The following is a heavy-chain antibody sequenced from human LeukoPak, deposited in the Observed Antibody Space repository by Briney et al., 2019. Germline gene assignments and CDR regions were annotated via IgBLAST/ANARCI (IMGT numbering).Heavy chain of an antibody. CDR3: AKGALVVPAAYIGDYYGMDV. D-gene: IGHD2-2*01. V-gene: IGHV3-9*01. J-gene: IGHJ6*02. CDR2: ISWNRGSI. CDR1: GFTFYDYA. Sequence: GGSLRLSCAASGFTFYDYAMQWVRDAPGGGVEWGSGISWNRGSIVYADSVKGRFTISRDNAKNSLYLQMNSLRAEDTALYYCAKGALVVPAAYIGDYYGMDVWGQGTTVTVSS.